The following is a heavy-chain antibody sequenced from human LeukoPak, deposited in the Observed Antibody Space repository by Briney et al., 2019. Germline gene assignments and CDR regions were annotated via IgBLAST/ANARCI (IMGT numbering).Heavy chain of an antibody. CDR3: AKGGHFNFDY. J-gene: IGHJ4*02. CDR2: IKEDGSDK. CDR1: GFTFSTYW. V-gene: IGHV3-7*01. Sequence: RGSLRLSCAASGFTFSTYWMKCVRQAPGKGLEWVASIKEDGSDKYYVDSVKGRFSISRDNAKNSLYLQMNSLRTEDTAVYYCAKGGHFNFDYWGQGTLVTVSS. D-gene: IGHD5-12*01.